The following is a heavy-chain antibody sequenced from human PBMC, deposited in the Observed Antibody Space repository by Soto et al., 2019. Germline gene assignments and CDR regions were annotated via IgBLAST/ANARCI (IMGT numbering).Heavy chain of an antibody. CDR1: GYSFTSYW. V-gene: IGHV5-51*01. D-gene: IGHD6-6*01. Sequence: GESLKISCKGSGYSFTSYWIGWVRQMPGKGLEWMGIIYPGDSDTRYSPSFQGQVTISADKSISTAYLQWSSLKASDTAMYYCARHVVSSSSSYYGMDVWGQGTTVTVS. CDR2: IYPGDSDT. CDR3: ARHVVSSSSSYYGMDV. J-gene: IGHJ6*02.